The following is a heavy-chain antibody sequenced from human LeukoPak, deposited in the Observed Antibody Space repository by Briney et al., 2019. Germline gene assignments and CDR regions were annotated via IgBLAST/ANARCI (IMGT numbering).Heavy chain of an antibody. CDR1: GGSISSYY. Sequence: SETLSLTCTVSGGSISSYYWSWIRQHAGKGLEWIGRIYTSGSTDYNPSLKSRVTMSVDTSKNQFSLKLSSVTAADTAVYYCARVAGWYSSGWYFDYWGQGALVTVSS. CDR2: IYTSGST. V-gene: IGHV4-4*07. J-gene: IGHJ4*02. D-gene: IGHD5-18*01. CDR3: ARVAGWYSSGWYFDY.